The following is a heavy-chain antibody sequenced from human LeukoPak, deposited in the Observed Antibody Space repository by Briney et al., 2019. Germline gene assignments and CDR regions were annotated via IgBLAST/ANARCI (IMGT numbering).Heavy chain of an antibody. CDR2: IYYSGST. CDR1: GGSISSYY. J-gene: IGHJ4*02. V-gene: IGHV4-59*08. Sequence: SETLSLTCTVSGGSISSYYWSWIRQPPGKGLEWIGYIYYSGSTNYNPSLKSRVTISVDTSKNQFSLKLSSVTAADTAVYYCARQVGATFNFDYWGQGTLVTVSS. CDR3: ARQVGATFNFDY. D-gene: IGHD1-26*01.